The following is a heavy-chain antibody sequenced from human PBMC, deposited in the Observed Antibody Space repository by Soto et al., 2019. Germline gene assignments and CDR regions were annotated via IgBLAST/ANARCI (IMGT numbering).Heavy chain of an antibody. CDR2: MNPDSGDT. D-gene: IGHD3-22*01. Sequence: QVQLVQSGAEVMKPGASVKVSCKASGYTFTNYDINWVRQATGQGLEWMGWMNPDSGDTRYAQEFQGRVTMTRDTSISTAYMELSSLRSEDTAVYYCARGRRDYYDSGDWVPLAYWGQGTLVIVSS. V-gene: IGHV1-8*01. CDR3: ARGRRDYYDSGDWVPLAY. J-gene: IGHJ4*02. CDR1: GYTFTNYD.